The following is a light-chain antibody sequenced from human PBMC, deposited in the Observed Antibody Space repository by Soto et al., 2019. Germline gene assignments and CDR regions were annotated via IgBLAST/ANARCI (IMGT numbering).Light chain of an antibody. V-gene: IGLV2-8*01. Sequence: QSALTQPPSASGSPGQSVTISCTGTSSDVGGYNYVSWYQQHPGKAPKVIIYEVSKRPSGVPDRFSASKSGNTASLTVSGLQAEDDADYYCSSYAGINILYVFGSGTKLTVL. CDR1: SSDVGGYNY. J-gene: IGLJ1*01. CDR3: SSYAGINILYV. CDR2: EVS.